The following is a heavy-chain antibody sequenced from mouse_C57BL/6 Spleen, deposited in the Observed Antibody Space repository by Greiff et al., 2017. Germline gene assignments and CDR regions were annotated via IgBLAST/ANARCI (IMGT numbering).Heavy chain of an antibody. J-gene: IGHJ4*01. V-gene: IGHV1-64*01. D-gene: IGHD2-3*01. Sequence: VQLQQPGAELVKPGASVKLSCKASGYTFTSYWMHWVKQRPGQGLEWIGMIHPNSGSTNYNEKFKSKATLTVDKSSSTAYMQLSSLTSEDSAVYYCARYDGSPYYYAMDYWGQGTSVTVSS. CDR1: GYTFTSYW. CDR2: IHPNSGST. CDR3: ARYDGSPYYYAMDY.